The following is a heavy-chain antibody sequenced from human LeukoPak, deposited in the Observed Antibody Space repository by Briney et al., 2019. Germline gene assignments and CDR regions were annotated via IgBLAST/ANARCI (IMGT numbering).Heavy chain of an antibody. Sequence: PSQTLSLTCSVSGFPISRGGYYWSWIRQHPGKGLEWIGYIYYSGTAFYNPSLKSRIIISVDTSKNQFSLTLNSVTAADTAVYYCARVVSSGYSLHLDYGMDVWGQGTTVTVSS. CDR2: IYYSGTA. CDR3: ARVVSSGYSLHLDYGMDV. J-gene: IGHJ6*02. V-gene: IGHV4-31*03. D-gene: IGHD3-22*01. CDR1: GFPISRGGYY.